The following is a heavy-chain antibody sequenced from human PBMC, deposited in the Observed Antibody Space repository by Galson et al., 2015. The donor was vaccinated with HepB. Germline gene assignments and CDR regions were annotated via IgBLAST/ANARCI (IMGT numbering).Heavy chain of an antibody. CDR1: GFTFSNYA. D-gene: IGHD6-13*01. J-gene: IGHJ6*02. CDR2: ISFVGSDK. CDR3: AKEQPHGSTWDTRCLHNGMAI. V-gene: IGHV3-30*18. Sequence: SLRLSCAASGFTFSNYAMHWVRQAPGKGLEWVAVISFVGSDKYYAGSVKGRFTISRDNSRNTVYLQMNSLRPEDTAVYYCAKEQPHGSTWDTRCLHNGMAIWRQGTTVTV.